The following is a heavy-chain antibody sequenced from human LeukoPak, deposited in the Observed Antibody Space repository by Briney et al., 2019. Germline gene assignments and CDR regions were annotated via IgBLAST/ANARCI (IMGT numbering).Heavy chain of an antibody. CDR2: IGTAGDT. D-gene: IGHD3-3*01. V-gene: IGHV3-13*01. Sequence: PGGSLRLSCAASGFTFSSYDMHWVRQATGKGLEWVSAIGTAGDTYYPGSVKGRFTISRENAKNSLYLQMNSLRAEDTAVYYCARAATDDFWSGYSSWGQGTLVTVSS. CDR3: ARAATDDFWSGYSS. CDR1: GFTFSSYD. J-gene: IGHJ4*02.